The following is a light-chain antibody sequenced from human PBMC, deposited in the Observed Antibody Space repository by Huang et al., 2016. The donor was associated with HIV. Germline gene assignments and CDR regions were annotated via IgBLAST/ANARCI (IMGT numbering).Light chain of an antibody. V-gene: IGKV1-12*01. J-gene: IGKJ4*01. CDR2: DTS. Sequence: IQMTQSPSTVSASVGDRVTITCRASQGISHWLAWYQQKPWTATILLIYDTSTTQRGVPSRFSGSGSGTDFTLTFSGLQPEDFATYYCQQTNGFPLTFGGGTKVEV. CDR1: QGISHW. CDR3: QQTNGFPLT.